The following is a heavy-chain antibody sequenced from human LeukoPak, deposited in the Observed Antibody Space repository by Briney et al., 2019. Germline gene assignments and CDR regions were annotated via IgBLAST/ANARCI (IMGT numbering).Heavy chain of an antibody. V-gene: IGHV4-61*02. CDR1: GGSISSGSYY. J-gene: IGHJ3*02. CDR2: IYTSGST. D-gene: IGHD3-3*01. Sequence: PSQTLSLTCTVSGGSISSGSYYWSWIRQPAGKGLEWIGRIYTSGSTNYNPSLKSRVTISVGTSKNQFSLKLSSVTAADTAVYYCAREVYDFWSGSSHGAFDIWGQGTMVTVSS. CDR3: AREVYDFWSGSSHGAFDI.